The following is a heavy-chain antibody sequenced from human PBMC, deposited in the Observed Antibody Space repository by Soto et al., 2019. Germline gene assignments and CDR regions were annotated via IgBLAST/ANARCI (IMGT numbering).Heavy chain of an antibody. CDR2: ISYDGSNK. J-gene: IGHJ6*02. CDR1: GFTFSSYG. Sequence: PGGALILSWAASGFTFSSYGMHWVRQAPGKGLEWVAVISYDGSNKYYADSVKGRFTISRDNSKNTLYLQMSSLRAEDTAVYYCAKRRGEYSSSAERSYYYYYGMDVWGQGTTVTVSS. CDR3: AKRRGEYSSSAERSYYYYYGMDV. D-gene: IGHD6-6*01. V-gene: IGHV3-30*18.